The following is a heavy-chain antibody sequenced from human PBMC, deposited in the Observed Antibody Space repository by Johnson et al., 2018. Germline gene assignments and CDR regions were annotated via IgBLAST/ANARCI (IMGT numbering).Heavy chain of an antibody. CDR1: GGSITRGSYY. J-gene: IGHJ3*02. D-gene: IGHD4/OR15-4a*01. V-gene: IGHV4-61*02. CDR2: MYTTGTT. CDR3: GGGPRVDYDGLLVDI. Sequence: QVQLQESGPGLVKPSQTLSLTCIVSGGSITRGSYYWTWIRQPAGKGLEWIGRMYTTGTTTYNPSLRSRVTISDDTSRNQFSLELTSVTAADTAVYYCGGGPRVDYDGLLVDIWGQGTRVTVSS.